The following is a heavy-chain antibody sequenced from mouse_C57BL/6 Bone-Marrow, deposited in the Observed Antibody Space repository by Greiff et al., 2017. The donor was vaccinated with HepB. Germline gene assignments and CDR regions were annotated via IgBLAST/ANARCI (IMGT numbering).Heavy chain of an antibody. J-gene: IGHJ3*01. Sequence: QVQLQQSGAELARPGASVKLSCKASGYTFTSYGISWVKQRTGQGLEWIGEIYPRSGNTYYNEKFKGKATLTADKSSSTAYMELGSLTSEDSAVYFCARGGVYDGYSWFAYWGQGTLVTVSA. CDR1: GYTFTSYG. CDR2: IYPRSGNT. V-gene: IGHV1-81*01. D-gene: IGHD2-3*01. CDR3: ARGGVYDGYSWFAY.